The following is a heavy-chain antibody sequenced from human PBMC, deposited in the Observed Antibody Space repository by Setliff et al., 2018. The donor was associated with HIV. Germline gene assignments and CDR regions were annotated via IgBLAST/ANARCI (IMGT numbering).Heavy chain of an antibody. CDR1: GDSVSRSNYY. Sequence: SETLSLTCTVSGDSVSRSNYYWAWIRQPPGKGLEWIGSIDYNEITYYNPSLKSRVTLSVDTPKNQFSLKVRSVTAADTAVYYCARQVTVVGYFETAAGSFNYWGPGTLVTVS. J-gene: IGHJ4*02. V-gene: IGHV4-39*01. CDR3: ARQVTVVGYFETAAGSFNY. D-gene: IGHD2-21*01. CDR2: IDYNEIT.